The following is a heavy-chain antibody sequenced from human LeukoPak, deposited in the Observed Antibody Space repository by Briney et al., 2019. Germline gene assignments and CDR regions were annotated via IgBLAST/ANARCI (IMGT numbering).Heavy chain of an antibody. CDR1: GFTFGDHA. J-gene: IGHJ6*02. CDR3: TRGPIRLWLYYGRDV. Sequence: PGGSLRLSCTAFGFTFGDHAMSWVRQAPGKGLGWVGFIRSKAYRGTTEYAASVKGRFTISRDDSTSIAYLQMNSLKTEDTPVYYCTRGPIRLWLYYGRDVWGQGTTVIVSS. D-gene: IGHD5-18*01. V-gene: IGHV3-49*04. CDR2: IRSKAYRGTT.